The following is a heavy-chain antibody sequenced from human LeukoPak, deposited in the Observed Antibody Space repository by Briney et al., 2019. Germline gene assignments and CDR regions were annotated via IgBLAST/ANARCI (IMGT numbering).Heavy chain of an antibody. CDR2: TSSDGSNN. CDR3: AKDGPPTVTRGSFDY. Sequence: GGSLRLSCAASGFTFSSYGMHWVRQAPGKGLEWVAVTSSDGSNNYYAHSVKGRFTISRDNSKNTLYLQMNSLRAEDTAVYYCAKDGPPTVTRGSFDYWGQGTLVTVSS. J-gene: IGHJ4*02. D-gene: IGHD4-11*01. CDR1: GFTFSSYG. V-gene: IGHV3-30*18.